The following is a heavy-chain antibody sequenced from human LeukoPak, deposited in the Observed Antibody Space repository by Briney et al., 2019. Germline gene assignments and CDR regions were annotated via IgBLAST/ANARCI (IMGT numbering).Heavy chain of an antibody. V-gene: IGHV4-34*01. CDR1: GGSFSGYY. CDR3: ARPNWHDARLGAFNI. J-gene: IGHJ3*02. CDR2: INHSGST. Sequence: SETLSLACAVYGGSFSGYYWSWIRQPPGKGLEWIGEINHSGSTNYNPSLKSRVTISVDTSKNQFSLKMSSVTAADTAMYYCARPNWHDARLGAFNIWGQGTMVTVSS. D-gene: IGHD1-1*01.